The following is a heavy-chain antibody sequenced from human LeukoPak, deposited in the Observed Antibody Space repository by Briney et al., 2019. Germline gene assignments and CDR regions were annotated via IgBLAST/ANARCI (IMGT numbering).Heavy chain of an antibody. CDR2: ISSSSSYI. CDR1: GFTFSSYS. V-gene: IGHV3-21*01. J-gene: IGHJ5*02. CDR3: ARVPLYGVIGWFDP. D-gene: IGHD3-16*02. Sequence: PGGSLRLSCAASGFTFSSYSMNWVRQAPGKGLEWVSSISSSSSYIYYADSVKGRFTISRDNAKNSLYLQMNSLRAEDTAVYYCARVPLYGVIGWFDPWGQGTLVTVSS.